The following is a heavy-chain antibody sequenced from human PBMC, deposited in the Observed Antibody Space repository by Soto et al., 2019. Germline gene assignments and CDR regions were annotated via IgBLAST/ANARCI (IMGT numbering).Heavy chain of an antibody. V-gene: IGHV4-34*01. D-gene: IGHD4-4*01. J-gene: IGHJ4*02. Sequence: QVQLQQWGAGLLKPSETLSLTCAVYGGSFSGYYWSWIRQPPGKGLEWIGEINHSGSTNYNPSLKSRVTISVDTSKYQFSLKLSSVTAADTAVYYCARDLFTVTTGGFDYWGQGTLVTVSS. CDR3: ARDLFTVTTGGFDY. CDR2: INHSGST. CDR1: GGSFSGYY.